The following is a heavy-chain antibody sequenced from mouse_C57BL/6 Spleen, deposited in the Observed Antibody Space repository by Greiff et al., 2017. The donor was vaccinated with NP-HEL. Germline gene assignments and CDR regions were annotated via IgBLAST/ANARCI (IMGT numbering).Heavy chain of an antibody. CDR1: GYTFTSYW. Sequence: VQLQQSGAELVMPGASVKLSCKASGYTFTSYWMHWVKQRPGQGLEWIGEIDPSDSYTNYNQKFKGKSTLTVDKSSRTAYMQLSSLTSEDSAVYYCARWLRGCMDYWGQGSSVTVSS. J-gene: IGHJ4*01. V-gene: IGHV1-69*01. D-gene: IGHD2-2*01. CDR2: IDPSDSYT. CDR3: ARWLRGCMDY.